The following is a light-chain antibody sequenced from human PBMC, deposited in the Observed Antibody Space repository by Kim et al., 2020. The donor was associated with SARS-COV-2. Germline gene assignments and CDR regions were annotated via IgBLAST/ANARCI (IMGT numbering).Light chain of an antibody. V-gene: IGLV3-19*01. CDR1: SFRSYY. Sequence: SSELTQDPAVSVVLGQTVTIRCRGDSFRSYYATWHRQKPGQAPELVIYDMYNRPSGIPDRFSASRSGNTGSLTISGAQAEDEADYYCTSRDSSGHRLVFGGGTKVTVL. CDR2: DMY. J-gene: IGLJ3*02. CDR3: TSRDSSGHRLV.